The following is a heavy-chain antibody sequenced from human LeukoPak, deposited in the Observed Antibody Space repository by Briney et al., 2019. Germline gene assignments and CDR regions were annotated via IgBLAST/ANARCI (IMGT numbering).Heavy chain of an antibody. CDR1: GGSISSSSFY. J-gene: IGHJ5*02. D-gene: IGHD6-19*01. V-gene: IGHV4-39*01. CDR3: ARHAIAVAGPGWFDP. Sequence: SETLSHTCTVSGGSISSSSFYWGWIRQPPGKGLECIGSIYYSGSTYYNPSLKSRVTISVDTSKNQFSLKLSSVTAADTAVYYCARHAIAVAGPGWFDPWGQGTLVTVSS. CDR2: IYYSGST.